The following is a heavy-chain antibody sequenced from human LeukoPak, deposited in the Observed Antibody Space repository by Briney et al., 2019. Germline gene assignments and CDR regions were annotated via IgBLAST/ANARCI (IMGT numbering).Heavy chain of an antibody. V-gene: IGHV3-11*01. J-gene: IGHJ4*02. CDR2: ISSSGSTI. CDR1: GFTFSDYY. Sequence: PGGSLRLSCAASGFTFSDYYMSWIRQAPGKGLEWVSYISSSGSTIYYADSVRGRFTISRDNAKNSLYLQMNSLRAEDTAVYYCARDRSSGYYDYFDYWGQGTLVTVSS. D-gene: IGHD3-22*01. CDR3: ARDRSSGYYDYFDY.